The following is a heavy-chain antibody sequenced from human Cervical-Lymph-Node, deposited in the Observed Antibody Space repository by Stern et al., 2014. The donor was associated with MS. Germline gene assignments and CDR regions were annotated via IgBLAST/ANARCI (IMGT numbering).Heavy chain of an antibody. CDR2: INPSGAT. CDR3: AVRYCSGGRCYSVPDV. J-gene: IGHJ6*02. D-gene: IGHD2-15*01. Sequence: VQLVQSGSEVKKPGASVKVSCKASEYTHNNYLIHWVRQAPGQWPDWMGVINPSGATNYAQKVQDRVTMTTDASTSTFYMELSRLRSEDTAVYYCAVRYCSGGRCYSVPDVWGQGTTVIVSS. CDR1: EYTHNNYL. V-gene: IGHV1-46*02.